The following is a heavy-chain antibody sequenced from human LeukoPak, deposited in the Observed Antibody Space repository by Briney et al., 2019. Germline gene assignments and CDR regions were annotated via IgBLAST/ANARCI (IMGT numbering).Heavy chain of an antibody. CDR1: GDSIINYY. Sequence: PSETLSLTCAVSGDSIINYYWIWIRQPAGKGLEWIGRIYTSGSTNYNPSLKSRVTMSVDTSKNQFSLKLSSVTAADTAVYYCARSGYYYDSSAYYYDYWGQGTLVTVSS. CDR3: ARSGYYYDSSAYYYDY. CDR2: IYTSGST. V-gene: IGHV4-4*07. J-gene: IGHJ4*02. D-gene: IGHD3-22*01.